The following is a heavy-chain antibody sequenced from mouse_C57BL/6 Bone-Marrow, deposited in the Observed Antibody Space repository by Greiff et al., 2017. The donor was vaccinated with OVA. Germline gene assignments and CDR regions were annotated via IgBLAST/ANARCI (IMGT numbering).Heavy chain of an antibody. D-gene: IGHD1-1*01. CDR2: IHPNSGST. J-gene: IGHJ2*01. CDR3: ARIPVHYYGRSLDY. V-gene: IGHV1-64*01. CDR1: GYTFTSYW. Sequence: VQLQQPGAELVKPGASVKLSCKASGYTFTSYWMHWVKQRPGQGLEWIGMIHPNSGSTNYNEKFKRKATLPVDKSASTAYMQLSSLTSEDSAVYYCARIPVHYYGRSLDYWGQGTTLTVSS.